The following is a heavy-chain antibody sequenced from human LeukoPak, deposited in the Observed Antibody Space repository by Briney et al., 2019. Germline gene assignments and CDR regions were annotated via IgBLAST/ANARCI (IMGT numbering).Heavy chain of an antibody. J-gene: IGHJ4*02. CDR2: ISSSSSYI. V-gene: IGHV3-21*01. CDR1: GFTSSSYS. CDR3: ARAAGEMATIRY. D-gene: IGHD5-24*01. Sequence: GGSLRLSCAASGFTSSSYSMNWVRQAPGKGLEWVSSISSSSSYIYYADSVKGRFTISRDNAKNSLYLHMNSLRAEDTAVYYCARAAGEMATIRYWGQGTLVTVSS.